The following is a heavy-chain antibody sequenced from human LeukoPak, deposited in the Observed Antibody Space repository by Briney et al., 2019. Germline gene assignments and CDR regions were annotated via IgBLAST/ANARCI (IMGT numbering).Heavy chain of an antibody. Sequence: PSQTLSLTCAVSGGCISSGGYSWSWIRQPPGKGLEWIGYIYHSGSTYYDPSLKSRVTISVDRSKNQFSLKLSSVTAADTAVYYCARNTYYYGSGSYYLDYWGQGTLVTVSS. CDR1: GGCISSGGYS. CDR3: ARNTYYYGSGSYYLDY. D-gene: IGHD3-10*01. V-gene: IGHV4-30-2*01. CDR2: IYHSGST. J-gene: IGHJ4*02.